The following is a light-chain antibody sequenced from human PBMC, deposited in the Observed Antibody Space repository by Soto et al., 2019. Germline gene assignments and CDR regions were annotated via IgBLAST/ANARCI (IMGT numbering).Light chain of an antibody. CDR3: IQDFISPLT. J-gene: IGKJ1*01. CDR2: ATS. Sequence: AIQMTQSPSSLSASLGDRVTITCRASQGIRGDLDWYQQKPGKAPKLLISATSTLQSEVPSRFSGRGSGTNFTLTISSLQPEDFATYYCIQDFISPLTVGQGTKVEL. CDR1: QGIRGD. V-gene: IGKV1-6*01.